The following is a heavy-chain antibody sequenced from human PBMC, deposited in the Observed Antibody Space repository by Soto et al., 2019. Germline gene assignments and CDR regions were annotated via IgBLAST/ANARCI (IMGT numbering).Heavy chain of an antibody. CDR2: IYYSGST. J-gene: IGHJ4*02. D-gene: IGHD3-22*01. Sequence: PSETLSLTCTVSGGSISSGGYYWSWIRQNPGKGLEWIGYIYYSGSTYYNSSLKSRVTISVDTSKNQFSLKLSSVTAADSAVYYCARVWDSSGPNFDYWGQGTLVTVSS. CDR1: GGSISSGGYY. CDR3: ARVWDSSGPNFDY. V-gene: IGHV4-31*03.